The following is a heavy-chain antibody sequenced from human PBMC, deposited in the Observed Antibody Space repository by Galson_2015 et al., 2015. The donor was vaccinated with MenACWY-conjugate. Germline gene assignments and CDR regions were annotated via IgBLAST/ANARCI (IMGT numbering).Heavy chain of an antibody. J-gene: IGHJ4*02. V-gene: IGHV3-74*01. Sequence: SLRLSCAASGFTFTSHWMHWARQVPGKGLVWVVRVIMDGTGATYADSVKGRFTISRDNAKDTLYLQMDNLRADDTALYYCARAGRYDYLDSWGEGTRVTVSS. CDR3: ARAGRYDYLDS. D-gene: IGHD5-12*01. CDR1: GFTFTSHW. CDR2: VIMDGTGA.